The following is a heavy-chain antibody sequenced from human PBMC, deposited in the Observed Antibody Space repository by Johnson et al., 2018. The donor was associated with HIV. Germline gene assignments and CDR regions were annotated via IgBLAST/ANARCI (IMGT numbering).Heavy chain of an antibody. CDR1: GFTFSNYD. V-gene: IGHV3-13*01. CDR3: ASPLEAAAGPMDAFDI. Sequence: VQLVESGGGLVQPGGSLRLSCAASGFTFSNYDMHWVRQATGKGLDWVSAIGTAGDTYYPGSVKGRFTISRENAKNTLYLQMNSLRAEDTAVYYCASPLEAAAGPMDAFDIWGQGTMVSVS. CDR2: IGTAGDT. D-gene: IGHD6-13*01. J-gene: IGHJ3*02.